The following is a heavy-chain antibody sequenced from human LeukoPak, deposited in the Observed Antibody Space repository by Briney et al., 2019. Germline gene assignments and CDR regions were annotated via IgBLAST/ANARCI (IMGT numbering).Heavy chain of an antibody. CDR2: IYYSGST. J-gene: IGHJ4*02. CDR1: GGSISSYY. CDR3: ARGGTEILGY. Sequence: SETLSLTCTVSGGSISSYYWSWIRQPPGKGLEWIGYIYYSGSTNYNPSLKSRVTISVDTSKNQFSLKLSSVTAADTAVYYCARGGTEILGYWGQGTLVTVSS. V-gene: IGHV4-59*01. D-gene: IGHD3-16*01.